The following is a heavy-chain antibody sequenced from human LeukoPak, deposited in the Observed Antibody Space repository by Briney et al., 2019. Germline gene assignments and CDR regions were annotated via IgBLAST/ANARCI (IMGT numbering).Heavy chain of an antibody. CDR3: ARWLAVTPFDY. CDR2: ISTDGSST. V-gene: IGHV3-74*01. CDR1: GFTFSRYW. D-gene: IGHD4-17*01. Sequence: PGGSLRLSCAGSGFTFSRYWIHWVRQAPGKGLVWVSRISTDGSSTSYADSVRGRFTMSRDNAKNTLYLQMNSLRAEDTAVYYCARWLAVTPFDYWGKGTLVTVSS. J-gene: IGHJ4*02.